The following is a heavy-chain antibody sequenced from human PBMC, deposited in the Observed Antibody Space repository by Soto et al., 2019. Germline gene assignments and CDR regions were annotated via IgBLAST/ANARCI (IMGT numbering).Heavy chain of an antibody. CDR3: STDIGFYGLDV. D-gene: IGHD3-10*01. CDR2: IKSKTDGGTT. V-gene: IGHV3-15*01. CDR1: GLSFTNAW. J-gene: IGHJ6*02. Sequence: EVQLVDSGGGLVKPGESLRLSCAASGLSFTNAWMSWVRQAPGKGLEWVGRIKSKTDGGTTDYAAPVKGRFTISRDDSQNTLYLQMNSLKTEDTARYYCSTDIGFYGLDVWGQGTTVTVSS.